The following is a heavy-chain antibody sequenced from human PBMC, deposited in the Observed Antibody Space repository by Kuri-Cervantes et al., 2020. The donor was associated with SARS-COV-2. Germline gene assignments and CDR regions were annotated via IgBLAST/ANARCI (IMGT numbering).Heavy chain of an antibody. CDR3: ARETGFWSGDNWFDP. D-gene: IGHD3-3*01. CDR2: INHSGST. V-gene: IGHV4-34*01. CDR1: GGSFSGYY. Sequence: SQTLSLTCAVYGGSFSGYYWSWIRQPPGKGLEWIGEINHSGSTNYNPSLKSRVTISVDTSKNQFSLKLSSVTAADTAVYYCARETGFWSGDNWFDPWGQGTLVTVSS. J-gene: IGHJ5*02.